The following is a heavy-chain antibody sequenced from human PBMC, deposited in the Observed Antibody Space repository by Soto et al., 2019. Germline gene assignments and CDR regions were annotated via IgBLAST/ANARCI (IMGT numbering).Heavy chain of an antibody. CDR3: AKETTPVAFDI. CDR1: GGSISSYY. D-gene: IGHD4-17*01. CDR2: IYYSGST. J-gene: IGHJ3*02. Sequence: SETLSLTCTVSGGSISSYYWSWIRQPPGKGLEWIGYIYYSGSTNYNPSLKSRVTISVDTSKNQFSLKLSSVTAADTAVYYCAKETTPVAFDIWGQGTMVTVSS. V-gene: IGHV4-59*01.